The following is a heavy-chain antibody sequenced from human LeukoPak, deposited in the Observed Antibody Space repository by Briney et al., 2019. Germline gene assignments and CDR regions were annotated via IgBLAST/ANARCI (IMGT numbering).Heavy chain of an antibody. CDR2: VTHSGST. J-gene: IGHJ4*02. Sequence: PSETLSLICTVSGGSITNHYWTWIRQTPGKGLEWIGYVTHSGSTNYHPSLASRVTISLDTSKNHFSLSLKSVTAADTAVYYCARDYYDSSVYQYYYDSWGQGTLVTVSS. V-gene: IGHV4-59*11. CDR3: ARDYYDSSVYQYYYDS. CDR1: GGSITNHY. D-gene: IGHD3-22*01.